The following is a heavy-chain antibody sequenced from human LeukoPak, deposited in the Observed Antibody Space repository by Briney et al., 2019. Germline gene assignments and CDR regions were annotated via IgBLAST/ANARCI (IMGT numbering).Heavy chain of an antibody. CDR2: INHSGST. CDR1: GGSFSGYY. D-gene: IGHD1-26*01. Sequence: SETLSLTCAVYGGSFSGYYWSWIRQPPGKGLEWIGEINHSGSTNYNPSLKSRVTISVDTSKNQFSLKLSSVTAADTAVYYCARVVLKLGATTEFDPWGQGTLVTVSS. V-gene: IGHV4-34*01. J-gene: IGHJ5*02. CDR3: ARVVLKLGATTEFDP.